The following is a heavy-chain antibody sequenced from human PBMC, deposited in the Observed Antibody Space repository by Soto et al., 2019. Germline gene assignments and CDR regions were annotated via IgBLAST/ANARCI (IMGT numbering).Heavy chain of an antibody. CDR3: AREGNLGRWLQPLDF. J-gene: IGHJ4*02. D-gene: IGHD5-12*01. V-gene: IGHV4-59*01. CDR1: GDSISAYS. CDR2: IHYNGNT. Sequence: QVQLQVSGPGLVKPSETLSLTCTVSGDSISAYSWSWVRQPPGKGLEWIGNIHYNGNTKYNPSLKSRVTMSVDTSKNQFSLRLISVTAADTVIYFCAREGNLGRWLQPLDFWGQGTLVTVSS.